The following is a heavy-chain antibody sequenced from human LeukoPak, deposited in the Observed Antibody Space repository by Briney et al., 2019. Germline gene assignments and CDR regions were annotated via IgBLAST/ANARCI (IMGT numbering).Heavy chain of an antibody. CDR3: AKAAYYFDNSGPGPLYFQH. CDR1: GFTFSSYA. D-gene: IGHD3-22*01. J-gene: IGHJ1*01. Sequence: GASLRLSCAACGFTFSSYAMSWVRQAPGKGLKWVSGISGSGTSTYYADSVKGRFTISRDNSKNTLNLQMNSLRAEDTAVYYCAKAAYYFDNSGPGPLYFQHWGQGTLVTVSS. V-gene: IGHV3-23*01. CDR2: ISGSGTST.